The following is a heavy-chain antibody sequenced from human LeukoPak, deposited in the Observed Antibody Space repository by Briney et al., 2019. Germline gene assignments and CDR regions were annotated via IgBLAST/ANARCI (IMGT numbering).Heavy chain of an antibody. Sequence: PGGSLRLSCAASGFSVSSHYMSWVRQAPGKGLEWVSRIGGSGGGADYADSVKGRFTISRDNSKNTLYLQMNSLRAEDTAVYYCAKSQSSGYYYWDYWGQGTLVTVSS. V-gene: IGHV3-23*01. CDR2: IGGSGGGA. CDR1: GFSVSSHY. CDR3: AKSQSSGYYYWDY. J-gene: IGHJ4*02. D-gene: IGHD3-22*01.